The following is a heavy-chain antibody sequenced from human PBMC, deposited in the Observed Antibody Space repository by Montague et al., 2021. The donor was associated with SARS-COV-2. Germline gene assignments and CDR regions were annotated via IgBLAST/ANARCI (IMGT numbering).Heavy chain of an antibody. CDR2: VHYTGTT. CDR1: GGSITVSRYD. J-gene: IGHJ3*02. D-gene: IGHD1-1*01. Sequence: SETLSLTCTVSGGSITVSRYDWGWIRQPPGKGLEWIGSVHYTGTTSYNASLKSRLTISVDTSENQFSLKMTSVTASDTVVYHCARHRANAGSFDIWGQGTVVTVSS. CDR3: ARHRANAGSFDI. V-gene: IGHV4-39*01.